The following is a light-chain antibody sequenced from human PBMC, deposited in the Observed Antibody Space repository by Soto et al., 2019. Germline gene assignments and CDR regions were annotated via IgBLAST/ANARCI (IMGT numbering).Light chain of an antibody. Sequence: DIQMTQSPSSLSASVGDRVTITCRASQSIRSYLNWYQQKPGKAPKLLNYAASSLQSGVPSRFSGSGSETEFTLTISSLQPEDFATYFCQQSYSTPLTFGGGTKVEIK. CDR2: AAS. J-gene: IGKJ4*01. V-gene: IGKV1-39*01. CDR3: QQSYSTPLT. CDR1: QSIRSY.